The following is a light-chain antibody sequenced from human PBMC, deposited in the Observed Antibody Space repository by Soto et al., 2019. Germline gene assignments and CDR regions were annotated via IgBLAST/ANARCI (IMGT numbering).Light chain of an antibody. J-gene: IGKJ2*01. V-gene: IGKV4-1*01. CDR1: QSVLYSSHNKNY. CDR3: EEYFSSSHT. Sequence: DIVMTQSPDSLAVSLGERATINCKSSQSVLYSSHNKNYLAWYQQKPGQPPKLLIYWASTRESGVPDRFSGTGSCADSPLTIGSLQAEDVAVYYGEEYFSSSHTCSQGHKLESK. CDR2: WAS.